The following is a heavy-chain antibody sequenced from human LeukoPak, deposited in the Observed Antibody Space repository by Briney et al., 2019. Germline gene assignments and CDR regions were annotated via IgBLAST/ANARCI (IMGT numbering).Heavy chain of an antibody. J-gene: IGHJ4*02. CDR2: LRYDGSKT. D-gene: IGHD3-3*01. CDR3: VKDFGNYYDFWSGYYGPSFDY. V-gene: IGHV3-30*02. Sequence: GGSLRLSCAASGFIFSTYGMHWVRQAPGKGLEWVAFLRYDGSKTQYVDSVKGRFTVSREQSKNTLYLQMNSLRFEDTAVYYCVKDFGNYYDFWSGYYGPSFDYWGQGTLVTVSS. CDR1: GFIFSTYG.